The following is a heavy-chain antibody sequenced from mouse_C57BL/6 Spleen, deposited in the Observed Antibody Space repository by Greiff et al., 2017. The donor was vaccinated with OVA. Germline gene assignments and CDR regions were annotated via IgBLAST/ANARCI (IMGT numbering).Heavy chain of an antibody. CDR2: IYPRSGNT. V-gene: IGHV1-81*01. D-gene: IGHD1-1*01. J-gene: IGHJ1*03. CDR1: GYTFTSYG. Sequence: GQLQQSGAELARPGASVKLSCKASGYTFTSYGISWVKQRTGQGLEWIGEIYPRSGNTYYNEKFKGKATLTADKSSSTAYMELRSLTSEDSAVYFCARSHYYGSSWYFDVWGTGTTVTVSS. CDR3: ARSHYYGSSWYFDV.